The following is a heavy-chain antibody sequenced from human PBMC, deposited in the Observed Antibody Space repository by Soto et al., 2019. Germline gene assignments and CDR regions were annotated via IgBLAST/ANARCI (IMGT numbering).Heavy chain of an antibody. CDR2: INHSGST. D-gene: IGHD1-26*01. V-gene: IGHV4-34*01. CDR3: ARDYSNFDY. CDR1: GGSFSGYY. Sequence: PSETLSFTCAFYGGSFSGYYWSWIRQPRGKGLEWIGDINHSGSTNYNPSLKSRVTISGDTSKNQFSLKLSSVTAADTAVYCCARDYSNFDYWGQGALVTVSS. J-gene: IGHJ4*02.